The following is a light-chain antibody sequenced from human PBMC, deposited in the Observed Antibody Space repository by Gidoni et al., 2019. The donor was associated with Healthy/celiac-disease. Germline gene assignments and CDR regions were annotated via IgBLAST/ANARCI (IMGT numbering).Light chain of an antibody. Sequence: EIVFTQPPATLSLSPGENATLSCRASQSVISYLAWYQQKPGQAPRLLIYDASNRATGIPARCSGSGAGTDFTLTISSLEQEDDAVYYCQQRSNWPPITFGQGTQLEIK. CDR1: QSVISY. V-gene: IGKV3-11*01. CDR2: DAS. CDR3: QQRSNWPPIT. J-gene: IGKJ5*01.